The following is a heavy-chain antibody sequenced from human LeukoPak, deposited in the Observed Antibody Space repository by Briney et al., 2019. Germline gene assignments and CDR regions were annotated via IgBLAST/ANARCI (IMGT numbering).Heavy chain of an antibody. J-gene: IGHJ4*02. D-gene: IGHD1-26*01. V-gene: IGHV3-23*01. CDR1: GFSFSGYW. CDR2: ISGNGVST. Sequence: GGSLRLSCAASGFSFSGYWMSWVRQAPGKGPEWVSGISGNGVSTYYADSVKGRFTISRDNSKNTLYLQMSSLRAEDTAVYYCAKKLRSLGGATPFDYWGQGTLVTVSS. CDR3: AKKLRSLGGATPFDY.